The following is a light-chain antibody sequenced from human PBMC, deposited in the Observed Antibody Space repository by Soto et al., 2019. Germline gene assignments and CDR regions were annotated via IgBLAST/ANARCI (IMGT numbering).Light chain of an antibody. Sequence: QSALTQPASVSGSPGQSITISCTGTSSDVGGYNYVSWYQLHPGKAPKLMVYEVSNRPSGVSNRFSGSKSGNTASLTISGLQAEDEGDYYCSSYTSSTAYVFGTGTKLTVL. J-gene: IGLJ1*01. CDR3: SSYTSSTAYV. CDR1: SSDVGGYNY. V-gene: IGLV2-14*01. CDR2: EVS.